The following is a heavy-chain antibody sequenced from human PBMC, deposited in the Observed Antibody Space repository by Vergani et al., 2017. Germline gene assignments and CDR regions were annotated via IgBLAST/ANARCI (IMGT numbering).Heavy chain of an antibody. Sequence: EVQLVESGGGLVQPGGSLRLSCAASGFTFSSYAMHWVRQAPGKGLEYVSAISSNGGSTYYANSVKGRFTISRDNSKNTLYLQMGSLRAEDTAVYYCARAVVPAPGGYYYYMDVWGKGTTVTVSS. CDR3: ARAVVPAPGGYYYYMDV. CDR1: GFTFSSYA. V-gene: IGHV3-64*01. J-gene: IGHJ6*03. CDR2: ISSNGGST. D-gene: IGHD2-2*01.